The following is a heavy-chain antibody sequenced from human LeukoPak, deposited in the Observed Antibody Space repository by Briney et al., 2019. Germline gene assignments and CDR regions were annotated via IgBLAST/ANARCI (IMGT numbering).Heavy chain of an antibody. D-gene: IGHD5-12*01. CDR1: GFTFSSYG. Sequence: GRSLRLSCAASGFTFSSYGMHWVRQAPGKGLEWVAVISYGGSNKYYADSVKGRFTISRDNSKNTLYLQMNSLRAEDTAVYYCARDSGYGFDYWGQGTLVTVSS. V-gene: IGHV3-30*03. CDR3: ARDSGYGFDY. J-gene: IGHJ4*02. CDR2: ISYGGSNK.